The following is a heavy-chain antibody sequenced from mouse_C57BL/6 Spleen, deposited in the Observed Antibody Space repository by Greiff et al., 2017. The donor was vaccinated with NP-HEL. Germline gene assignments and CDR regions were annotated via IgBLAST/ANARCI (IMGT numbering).Heavy chain of an antibody. J-gene: IGHJ4*01. V-gene: IGHV2-2*01. CDR3: ARGNYDYAMDY. D-gene: IGHD1-1*01. CDR1: GFSLTCYG. Sequence: QVQLQQSGPGLVQPSQSLSITCKVSGFSLTCYGVHWVRQSPGKGLEWLGVIWRGGSTDYNAAFISILSISKDNSKSQVFFKMNSLQADDTAIYYCARGNYDYAMDYWGQGTSVTVSS. CDR2: IWRGGST.